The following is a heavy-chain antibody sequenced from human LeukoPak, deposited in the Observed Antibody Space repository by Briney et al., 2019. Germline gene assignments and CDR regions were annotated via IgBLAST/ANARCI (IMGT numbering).Heavy chain of an antibody. V-gene: IGHV4-59*01. CDR2: IYYSGST. Sequence: SETLSLTCTVSGGSISSYYSSWIRQPPGKGLEWIGYIYYSGSTNYNPSLKSRVTISVDTSKNQFSLKLSSVTAADTAVYYCASWVAWFDPWGQGTLVTVSS. D-gene: IGHD2-15*01. CDR1: GGSISSYY. J-gene: IGHJ5*02. CDR3: ASWVAWFDP.